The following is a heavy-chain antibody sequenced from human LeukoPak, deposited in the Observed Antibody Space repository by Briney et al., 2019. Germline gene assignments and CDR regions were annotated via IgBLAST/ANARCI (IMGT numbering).Heavy chain of an antibody. D-gene: IGHD6-13*01. J-gene: IGHJ4*02. CDR3: AKEGYSSSWFDY. V-gene: IGHV3-11*01. CDR2: ISSSGSTI. Sequence: PGGSLRLSCAASGFTFSDYYMSWIRQAPGKGLEWVSYISSSGSTIYYADSVKGRFTISRDNAKNSLYLQMNSLRAEDTALYYCAKEGYSSSWFDYWGQGTLVTVSS. CDR1: GFTFSDYY.